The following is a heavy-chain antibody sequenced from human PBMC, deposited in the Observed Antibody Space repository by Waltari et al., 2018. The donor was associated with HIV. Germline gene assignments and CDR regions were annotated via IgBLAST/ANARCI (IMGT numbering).Heavy chain of an antibody. D-gene: IGHD1-1*01. J-gene: IGHJ4*02. CDR1: GFPFSSYG. CDR3: AKDKGGVTYIFDY. Sequence: QVQLVESGGGVVQPGRSLRLSCAASGFPFSSYGMHWVRQAPGKGLEWVAVISYDGSNKYYADAVEGRFTISRDNSKNTLDLQMNSLRAEDTAVYYCAKDKGGVTYIFDYWGQGTLVTVSS. CDR2: ISYDGSNK. V-gene: IGHV3-30*18.